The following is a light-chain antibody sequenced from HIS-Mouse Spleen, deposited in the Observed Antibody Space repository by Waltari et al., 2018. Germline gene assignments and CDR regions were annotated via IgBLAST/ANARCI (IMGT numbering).Light chain of an antibody. CDR2: RNN. CDR3: AAWDDSLSGPV. CDR1: SSNIGSNY. J-gene: IGLJ3*02. Sequence: QSVLTQPPSASGTPGQRVTISCSGSSSNIGSNYVYWYQQLPGTAPKLLIDRNNQRPSGVPDRFAVSKSGTSASLAISGLRSEDEADYYCAAWDDSLSGPVFGGGTKLTVL. V-gene: IGLV1-47*01.